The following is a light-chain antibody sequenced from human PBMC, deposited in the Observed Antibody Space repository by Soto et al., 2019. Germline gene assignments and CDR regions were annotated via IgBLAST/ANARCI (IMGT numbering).Light chain of an antibody. Sequence: DIQMTQSPSTLSGSVGDRVTITCLASQTISSWLAWYQQKPGKAPRLLIYKASTLKSGVPSRFRGSGSGTELTLTISILQPDDFATYYCQHYNSYSEEFGQGTQV. CDR3: QHYNSYSEE. CDR2: KAS. V-gene: IGKV1-5*03. CDR1: QTISSW. J-gene: IGKJ1*01.